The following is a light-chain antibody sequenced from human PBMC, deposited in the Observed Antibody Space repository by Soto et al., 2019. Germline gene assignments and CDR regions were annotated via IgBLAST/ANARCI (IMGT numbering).Light chain of an antibody. J-gene: IGKJ1*01. Sequence: EIVMTQSPATLSVSPGERATLSCRASQSVSSNLAWYQQKPGQAPRLLIYDASSRATGIPDRFSGGGSGTDFTLTISRLEPEDFAVYYCQQYGSSPCTFGQGTKVDIK. CDR1: QSVSSN. V-gene: IGKV3-20*01. CDR2: DAS. CDR3: QQYGSSPCT.